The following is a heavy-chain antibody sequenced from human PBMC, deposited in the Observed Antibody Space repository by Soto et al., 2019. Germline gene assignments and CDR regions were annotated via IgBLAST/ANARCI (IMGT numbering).Heavy chain of an antibody. Sequence: GGSLRLSCAASGFTFSSYSMTWVRQAPGKGLEWVSTISGSGGSTYYADSVKGRFTISRDNSKNTLYLQMNSLRGEDTAVYYCAGSAGDYIPRIDYWGQGTLVTVSS. CDR2: ISGSGGST. J-gene: IGHJ4*02. CDR3: AGSAGDYIPRIDY. V-gene: IGHV3-23*01. CDR1: GFTFSSYS. D-gene: IGHD4-17*01.